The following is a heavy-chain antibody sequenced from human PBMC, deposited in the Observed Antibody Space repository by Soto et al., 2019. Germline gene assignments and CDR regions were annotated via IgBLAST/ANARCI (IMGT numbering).Heavy chain of an antibody. V-gene: IGHV3-33*01. J-gene: IGHJ5*02. CDR1: GFTFGNFG. CDR2: ILSDERKK. CDR3: ARDLIVGLGGELDP. Sequence: QVQLVESGGGVVQPGQSLRLSCAASGFTFGNFGMHWVRQAPGKGLAWVAVILSDERKKYYAEAVRRRFSISRDNSKNTLGLQMNSLRGEDTAVYYCARDLIVGLGGELDPWGQGTLVTVAS. D-gene: IGHD3-16*01.